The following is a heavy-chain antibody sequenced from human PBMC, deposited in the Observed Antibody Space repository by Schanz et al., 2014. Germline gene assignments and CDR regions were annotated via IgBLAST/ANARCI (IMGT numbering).Heavy chain of an antibody. Sequence: QVQLVQSGAEVKKPGASVKVSCEASGYTFTSYYIHWFRQAPGQGLEWMGLINPSVGNTNYAQKFRGRVTMTRDTSTSTVYMELSSLRSEDTAVYFCARGPSTGAFDIWGQGTMVTASS. CDR1: GYTFTSYY. CDR3: ARGPSTGAFDI. J-gene: IGHJ3*02. CDR2: INPSVGNT. V-gene: IGHV1-46*03.